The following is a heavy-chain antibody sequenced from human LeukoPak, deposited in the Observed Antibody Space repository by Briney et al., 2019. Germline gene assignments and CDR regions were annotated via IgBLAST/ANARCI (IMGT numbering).Heavy chain of an antibody. J-gene: IGHJ4*02. V-gene: IGHV3-53*01. Sequence: PGGSLRLSCTASGFSVSTTYMSWVRQAPGKGLESVSVIYSGGTIYYADSVKGRFTISRDTPKNTLYLQMNSLRVEDTAVYYCARDIPFHSAYWGQGTLVTVSS. CDR3: ARDIPFHSAY. CDR1: GFSVSTTY. CDR2: IYSGGTI. D-gene: IGHD2-2*02.